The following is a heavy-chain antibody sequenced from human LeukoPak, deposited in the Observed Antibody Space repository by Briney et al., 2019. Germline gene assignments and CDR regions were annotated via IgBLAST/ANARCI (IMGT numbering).Heavy chain of an antibody. Sequence: SGPTLVNPTQTLTLTCTFSGLSLSTHGMGVGWIRQPPGKALEWLALIFWDDDERYSPSLKSRLTITKDTFKNQVVLTMTNMDPVDTATYYCAHRHNLGVTGPVITFDSWGQGTLVTVSS. CDR2: IFWDDDE. CDR1: GLSLSTHGMG. J-gene: IGHJ5*01. D-gene: IGHD2-21*02. CDR3: AHRHNLGVTGPVITFDS. V-gene: IGHV2-5*02.